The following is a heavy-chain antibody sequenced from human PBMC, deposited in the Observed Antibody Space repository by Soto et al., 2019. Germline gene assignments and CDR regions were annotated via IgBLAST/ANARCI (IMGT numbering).Heavy chain of an antibody. CDR1: GFTFSSYA. V-gene: IGHV3-23*01. Sequence: GGSLRLSCAASGFTFSSYAMSWVRQAPGKGLEWVSAISGSGGSTYYADSVKGRFTISRDNSKNTLYLQMNSLRAEDTAVYYCAKTPLYSYGLVNYGMDVWGQGTTVTVSS. CDR3: AKTPLYSYGLVNYGMDV. J-gene: IGHJ6*02. D-gene: IGHD5-18*01. CDR2: ISGSGGST.